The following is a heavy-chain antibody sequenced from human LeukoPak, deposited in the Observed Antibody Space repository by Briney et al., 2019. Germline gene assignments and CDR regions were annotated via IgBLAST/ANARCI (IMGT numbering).Heavy chain of an antibody. Sequence: PSETLSLTCTVSGGSISSSSYYWGWIRQPPGKGLEWIGSIYYSGSTYYNPSLKSRVTISVNTSKNQFSLKLSSVTAADPAVYYCARHYTLNWFDPWGQGTRVTVSS. CDR3: ARHYTLNWFDP. D-gene: IGHD3-16*01. CDR1: GGSISSSSYY. V-gene: IGHV4-39*01. CDR2: IYYSGST. J-gene: IGHJ5*02.